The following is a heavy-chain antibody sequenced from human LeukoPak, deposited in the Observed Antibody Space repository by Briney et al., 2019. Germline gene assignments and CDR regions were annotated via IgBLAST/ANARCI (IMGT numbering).Heavy chain of an antibody. V-gene: IGHV3-15*01. CDR3: ATDDPRWSY. CDR2: IKSKSDGGTT. CDR1: GFTFSSYA. D-gene: IGHD4-23*01. J-gene: IGHJ4*02. Sequence: PGGSLRLSCAASGFTFSSYAMSWVRQAPGKGLEWVGRIKSKSDGGTTDYAAPVKGRFTISRDDSKNTLYLQMNSLKTEDTAVYYCATDDPRWSYWGQGTLVTVSS.